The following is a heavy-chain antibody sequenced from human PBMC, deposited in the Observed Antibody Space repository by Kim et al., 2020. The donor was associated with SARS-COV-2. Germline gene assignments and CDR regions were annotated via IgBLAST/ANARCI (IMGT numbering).Heavy chain of an antibody. D-gene: IGHD2-2*02. CDR1: GFTFSSYA. Sequence: GGSLRLSCAASGFTFSSYAMHWVRQAPGKGLEWVAVISYDGSNKYYADSVKGRFTISRDNSKNTLYLQMNSLRAEDTAVYYCARDIVVVPAAIVYHYYYYGMDVWGQGTTVTVSS. CDR3: ARDIVVVPAAIVYHYYYYGMDV. J-gene: IGHJ6*02. V-gene: IGHV3-30-3*01. CDR2: ISYDGSNK.